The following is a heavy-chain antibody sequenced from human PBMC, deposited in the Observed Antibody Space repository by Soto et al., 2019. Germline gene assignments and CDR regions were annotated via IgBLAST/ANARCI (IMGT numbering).Heavy chain of an antibody. CDR2: ISGSGGST. Sequence: PGGSLRLSCAASGFTFSSYAMSWVRQAPGKGLEWVSSISGSGGSTYYADSVKGRFTTSRDNSKNTLYLQRNSLRAEDTAVYYCAKGGYCTSTSCSTAKTGFDVWGQGTTVTVSS. V-gene: IGHV3-23*01. CDR3: AKGGYCTSTSCSTAKTGFDV. D-gene: IGHD2-2*03. J-gene: IGHJ6*02. CDR1: GFTFSSYA.